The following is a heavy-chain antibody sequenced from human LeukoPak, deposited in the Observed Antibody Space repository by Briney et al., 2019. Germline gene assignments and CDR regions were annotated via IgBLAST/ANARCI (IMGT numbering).Heavy chain of an antibody. V-gene: IGHV3-48*01. CDR2: ISSSSSTI. CDR1: GFTFSSYS. CDR3: ARDGEGYSSGWYPYYYYYMDV. J-gene: IGHJ6*03. Sequence: PGGSLRLSCAASGFTFSSYSMNWVRQAPGKGLEWVSYISSSSSTIYYADSVKGRFTISRDNAKNSLYLQMNSLRAEDTAVYYCARDGEGYSSGWYPYYYYYMDVWGKGTTVTVSS. D-gene: IGHD6-19*01.